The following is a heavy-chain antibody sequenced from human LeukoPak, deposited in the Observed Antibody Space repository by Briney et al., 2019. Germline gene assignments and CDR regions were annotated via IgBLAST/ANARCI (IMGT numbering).Heavy chain of an antibody. V-gene: IGHV3-7*03. D-gene: IGHD3-10*01. J-gene: IGHJ4*02. CDR2: IKEDGGQK. CDR1: GFTFSEYW. CDR3: ARSGDKNDM. Sequence: GGSLRLSCVVSGFTFSEYWMTWVRQAPGKGLEWVANIKEDGGQKHYVDSVKGRFTIFRDNAKNTLYLQMDSLRAEDTAVYYCARSGDKNDMGGQGTLVTVSS.